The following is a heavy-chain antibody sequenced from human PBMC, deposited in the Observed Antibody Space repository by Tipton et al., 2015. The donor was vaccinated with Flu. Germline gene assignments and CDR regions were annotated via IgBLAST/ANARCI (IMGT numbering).Heavy chain of an antibody. Sequence: TLSLTCTVSGGSISSYYWSWFRQPPGKGLEWIGYTYYSGSTNYNPSLKSRVTISVDTSKNQFSLKLSSVTAADTAVYYCARELNYGMDVWGQGTTVTVS. CDR1: GGSISSYY. J-gene: IGHJ6*02. CDR3: ARELNYGMDV. CDR2: TYYSGST. V-gene: IGHV4-59*01.